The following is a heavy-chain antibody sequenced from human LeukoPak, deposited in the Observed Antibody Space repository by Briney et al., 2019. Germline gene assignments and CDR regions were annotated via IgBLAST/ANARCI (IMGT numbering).Heavy chain of an antibody. CDR2: VYNSGDT. CDR3: AREGRPTYYYDSSGYGLYYGMDV. V-gene: IGHV4-59*01. J-gene: IGHJ6*02. CDR1: GGSTSSDY. D-gene: IGHD3-22*01. Sequence: PSETLSLTCTVSGGSTSSDYWSWIRQSPGKGLEWVGYVYNSGDTGKNPSLKSRVTISVDTSKNQFSLKLSSVTAADTAVYYCAREGRPTYYYDSSGYGLYYGMDVWGQGTTVTVSS.